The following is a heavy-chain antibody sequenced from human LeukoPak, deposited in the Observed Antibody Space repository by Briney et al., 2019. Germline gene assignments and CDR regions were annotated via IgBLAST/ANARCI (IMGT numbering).Heavy chain of an antibody. J-gene: IGHJ4*02. Sequence: ASVKVSCKASGYAFTTYFIQWVRQAPGQGLEWMGIINPSDGTTSYAQKFQGRVTMTRDTSTSTVYMELRSLRSEDTAVFYCARIHKYCNDGVCSDCWGQGTLVTVSS. CDR3: ARIHKYCNDGVCSDC. CDR1: GYAFTTYF. V-gene: IGHV1-46*01. D-gene: IGHD2-8*01. CDR2: INPSDGTT.